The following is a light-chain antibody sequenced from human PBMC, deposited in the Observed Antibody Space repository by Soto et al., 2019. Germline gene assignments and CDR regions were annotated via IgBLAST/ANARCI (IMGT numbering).Light chain of an antibody. J-gene: IGKJ2*01. CDR2: AAS. CDR3: LRFNSAPYT. Sequence: MTQSPSSLSASVGDRVTITCRASQGISNYLAWYQQKPGKVPKLLIYAASTLQSGVPSRFSGSGSGTDFTLTISSLQPEDVATYYCLRFNSAPYTFGQGTQLEIK. V-gene: IGKV1-27*01. CDR1: QGISNY.